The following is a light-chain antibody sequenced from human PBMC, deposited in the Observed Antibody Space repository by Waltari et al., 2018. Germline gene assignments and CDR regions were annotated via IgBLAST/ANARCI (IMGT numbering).Light chain of an antibody. Sequence: QSVLTQPPSASGPPGRRVTISCSGSSSNVGSIYVYWYQHLPGAAPKVLMFRDDERASGIPDRFSGSKSGTSASLAISGLRSEDEADYYCAAWDDSLSCWVFGGGTKLTVL. CDR1: SSNVGSIY. J-gene: IGLJ3*02. V-gene: IGLV1-47*01. CDR2: RDD. CDR3: AAWDDSLSCWV.